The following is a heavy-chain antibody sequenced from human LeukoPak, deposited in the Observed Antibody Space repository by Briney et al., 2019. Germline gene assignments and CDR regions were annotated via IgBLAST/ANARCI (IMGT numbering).Heavy chain of an antibody. Sequence: GESLKISCKVSGYSFTNYWIGWVRQMPGKGREWMGIIYPDDSDTKYSPSFQGQVTISADKSISTAYLQWSSLKASDTAMYYCARSGRLGYCSGGSCFRWDYWGQGTLVTVSS. V-gene: IGHV5-51*01. D-gene: IGHD2-15*01. J-gene: IGHJ4*02. CDR2: IYPDDSDT. CDR3: ARSGRLGYCSGGSCFRWDY. CDR1: GYSFTNYW.